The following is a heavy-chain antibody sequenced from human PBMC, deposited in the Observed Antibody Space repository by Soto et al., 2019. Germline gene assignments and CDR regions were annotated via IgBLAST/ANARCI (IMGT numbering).Heavy chain of an antibody. CDR2: INPSGGST. CDR1: GYTFTSYY. V-gene: IGHV1-46*01. D-gene: IGHD3-3*01. J-gene: IGHJ4*02. CDR3: ARDGLGYYDFWSGYYTGPALDY. Sequence: ASVKVSCKASGYTFTSYYMHWVRQAPGQGLEWMEIINPSGGSTSYAQKFQGRVTMTRDTSTSTVYMELSSLRSEDTAVYYCARDGLGYYDFWSGYYTGPALDYWGQGTLVTVSS.